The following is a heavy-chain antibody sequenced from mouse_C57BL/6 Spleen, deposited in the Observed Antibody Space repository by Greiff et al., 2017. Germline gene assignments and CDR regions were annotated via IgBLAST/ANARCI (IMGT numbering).Heavy chain of an antibody. J-gene: IGHJ2*01. Sequence: VQLQQPGAELVMPGASVKLSCKASGYTFTSYWMHWVKQRLGQGFEWIGEIDPSDSFTNYNQKFKGKSTLTVNKSSSTAYMQLSSLTSEDAAVFYGARWGRWVGFNYWGQGTTLTVSS. D-gene: IGHD1-1*02. CDR1: GYTFTSYW. CDR2: IDPSDSFT. CDR3: ARWGRWVGFNY. V-gene: IGHV1-69*01.